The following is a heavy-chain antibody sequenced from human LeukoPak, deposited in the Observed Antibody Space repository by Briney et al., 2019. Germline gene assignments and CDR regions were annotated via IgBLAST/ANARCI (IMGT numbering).Heavy chain of an antibody. CDR1: GFTFSSYS. V-gene: IGHV3-21*01. CDR2: ISSSRSYI. J-gene: IGHJ6*02. D-gene: IGHD6-13*01. Sequence: GGSLRLSCAASGFTFSSYSMNWVRQAPGKGLEWVSSISSSRSYIYYADSMEGRFTISRDNAKNSLYLQMNSLRAEDTAVYYCARARQQLYYYYGMDVWGQGTTVTVSS. CDR3: ARARQQLYYYYGMDV.